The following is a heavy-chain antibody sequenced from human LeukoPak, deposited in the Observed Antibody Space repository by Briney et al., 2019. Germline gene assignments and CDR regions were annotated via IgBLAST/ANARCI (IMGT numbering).Heavy chain of an antibody. CDR2: IDQDGYEK. D-gene: IGHD6-13*01. CDR3: AKVVYRAAAGTVDY. Sequence: PGGSLRLSCAASGFTFSNYWMSWVRQAPGKGLEWVANIDQDGYEKYYVDSVKGRFTISRDNAKNSLYLQMNSLRVEDTAVYYCAKVVYRAAAGTVDYWGQGTLVTVSS. V-gene: IGHV3-7*01. CDR1: GFTFSNYW. J-gene: IGHJ4*02.